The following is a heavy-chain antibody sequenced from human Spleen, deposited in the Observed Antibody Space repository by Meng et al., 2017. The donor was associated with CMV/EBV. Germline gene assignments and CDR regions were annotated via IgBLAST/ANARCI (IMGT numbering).Heavy chain of an antibody. Sequence: ASGYTFTGYYMHWVRQAPGQGLEWMGWINPNSGGTNYAQKFQGRVTMTRDTSISTAYMELSRLRSDDTAVYYCARRGKNYDFWRRFDPWGQGTLVTVSS. V-gene: IGHV1-2*02. CDR3: ARRGKNYDFWRRFDP. CDR1: GYTFTGYY. J-gene: IGHJ5*02. D-gene: IGHD3-3*01. CDR2: INPNSGGT.